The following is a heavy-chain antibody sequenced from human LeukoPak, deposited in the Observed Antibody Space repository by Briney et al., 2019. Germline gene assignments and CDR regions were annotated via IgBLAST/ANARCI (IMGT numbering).Heavy chain of an antibody. D-gene: IGHD5-18*01. Sequence: PGGSLRLSCAASGFTFSSYWMSWVRQAPGKGLEWVANIKQDGSEKYYVDSVKGRFTISRDNARNSLFLQMNSLRPEDRALYYCAKSWIRVGSFDYWGQGPWSPSPQ. CDR3: AKSWIRVGSFDY. CDR1: GFTFSSYW. CDR2: IKQDGSEK. J-gene: IGHJ4*02. V-gene: IGHV3-7*01.